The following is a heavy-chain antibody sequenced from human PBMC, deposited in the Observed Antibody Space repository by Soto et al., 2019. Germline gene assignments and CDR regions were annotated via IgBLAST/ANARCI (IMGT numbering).Heavy chain of an antibody. V-gene: IGHV3-23*01. CDR3: AKSDLAYSSSRYLDY. CDR2: ISGSGGST. Sequence: PGGSLRLSCAASGFTFSSYAMSWVRQAPGKGLEWVSAISGSGGSTYYADSVKGRFTISRDNSKNTLYLQMNSLRAEDTAVYYCAKSDLAYSSSRYLDYWGQGTLVTVSS. D-gene: IGHD6-6*01. J-gene: IGHJ4*02. CDR1: GFTFSSYA.